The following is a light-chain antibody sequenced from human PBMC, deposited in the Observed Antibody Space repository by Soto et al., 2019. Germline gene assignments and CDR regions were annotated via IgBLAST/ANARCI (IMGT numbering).Light chain of an antibody. CDR2: GAS. Sequence: DIQMTQSPSTLSASVGDRVTITCRASQNIRNGMAWFQQRPGKAPKLLIYGASTLESGVPTRFSGSGFETEFTLTISSLQPDDIATYYCQRYTTSSWTFGQGTKVEIK. V-gene: IGKV1-5*03. CDR3: QRYTTSSWT. CDR1: QNIRNG. J-gene: IGKJ1*01.